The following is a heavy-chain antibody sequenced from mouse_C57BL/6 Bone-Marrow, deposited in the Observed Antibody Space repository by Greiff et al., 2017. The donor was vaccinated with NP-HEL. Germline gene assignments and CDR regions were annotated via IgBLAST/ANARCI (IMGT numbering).Heavy chain of an antibody. CDR2: IDPEDGET. CDR1: GFNIKDYY. J-gene: IGHJ4*01. D-gene: IGHD2-13*01. Sequence: EVKVVESGAELVKPGASVKLSCTASGFNIKDYYMHWVKQRTEQGLEWIGRIDPEDGETKYAPKFQGKATITADTSSNTADLQLSSLTPEDTAVYYCARSPYGDGYYYAMDYWGQGTSVTVSS. CDR3: ARSPYGDGYYYAMDY. V-gene: IGHV14-2*01.